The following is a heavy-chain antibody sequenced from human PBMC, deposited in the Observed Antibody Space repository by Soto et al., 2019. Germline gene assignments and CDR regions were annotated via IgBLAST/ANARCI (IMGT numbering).Heavy chain of an antibody. Sequence: PGGSLRLSCAAFGFTFISYAMHWVRQAPGKGLEWVAVISYDGSNIYYADSVKGRFTISRDNSKNTLYLQMNSLRAEDTAAHYCARDSRATGAGAFDIWGLGTMVNVSS. J-gene: IGHJ3*02. CDR2: ISYDGSNI. CDR1: GFTFISYA. D-gene: IGHD1-26*01. CDR3: ARDSRATGAGAFDI. V-gene: IGHV3-30-3*01.